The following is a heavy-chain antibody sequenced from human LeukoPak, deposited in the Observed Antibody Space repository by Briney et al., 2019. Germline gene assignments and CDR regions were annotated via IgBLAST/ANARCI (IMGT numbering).Heavy chain of an antibody. CDR3: ARLAAAAGDF. V-gene: IGHV4-38-2*01. D-gene: IGHD6-13*01. CDR1: GYSISSGYY. CDR2: IYHSGGT. J-gene: IGHJ4*02. Sequence: SETLSLTCAVSGYSISSGYYWGWIRQPPGKGLEWIGSIYHSGGTYYNSSLKSRVTISGDTSKNQFSLKLSSVTAADTAVYYCARLAAAAGDFWGQGTLITVSS.